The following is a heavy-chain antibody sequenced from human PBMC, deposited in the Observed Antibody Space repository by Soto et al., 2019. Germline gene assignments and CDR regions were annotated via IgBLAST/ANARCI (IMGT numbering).Heavy chain of an antibody. CDR2: INHSGST. CDR3: ARGKGAMDPFDY. CDR1: GGSFSGYY. Sequence: TLSLTCAVYGGSFSGYYWSWIRQPPGKGLEWIGEINHSGSTNYNPSLKSRVTISVDTSKNQFSLKLSSVTAADTAVYYCARGKGAMDPFDYWGQGTLVTVSS. J-gene: IGHJ4*02. D-gene: IGHD1-26*01. V-gene: IGHV4-34*01.